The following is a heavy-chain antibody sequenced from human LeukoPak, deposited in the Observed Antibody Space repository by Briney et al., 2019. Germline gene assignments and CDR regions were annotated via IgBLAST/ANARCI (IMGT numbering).Heavy chain of an antibody. V-gene: IGHV3-NL1*01. D-gene: IGHD2-8*02. CDR3: AGGHCTGGTCSRHYDY. J-gene: IGHJ4*02. CDR1: GFTFSSYG. Sequence: GGSLRLSCAASGFTFSSYGMHWVRQAPGKGLEWVAVIYSGGGTYHADSVKGRFTISRDNSKNTLYLQMNSLRAEDTSVYYCAGGHCTGGTCSRHYDYWGQGTLVTVSS. CDR2: IYSGGGT.